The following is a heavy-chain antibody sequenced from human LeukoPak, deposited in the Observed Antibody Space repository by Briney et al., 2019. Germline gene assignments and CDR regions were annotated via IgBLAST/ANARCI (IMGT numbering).Heavy chain of an antibody. CDR1: GYTFTSYA. V-gene: IGHV1-3*01. D-gene: IGHD1-20*01. Sequence: GASVKVSCKASGYTFTSYAVHWVRQAPGQRLEWMGWINANNGNTKHSQKFQGRVTITRDTSASTAYMELSSLRSEDTAVYYCARGVNWNPNPKYPEEYWYFDLWGRGTLVTVSS. CDR2: INANNGNT. J-gene: IGHJ2*01. CDR3: ARGVNWNPNPKYPEEYWYFDL.